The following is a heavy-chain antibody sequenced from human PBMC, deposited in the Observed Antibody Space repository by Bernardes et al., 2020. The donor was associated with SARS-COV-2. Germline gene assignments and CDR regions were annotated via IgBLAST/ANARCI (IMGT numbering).Heavy chain of an antibody. CDR1: GYTLTELS. CDR2: FDPEDGET. D-gene: IGHD3-3*01. J-gene: IGHJ5*02. CDR3: ATASVFGVEHNWFDP. V-gene: IGHV1-24*01. Sequence: ASVKVSCKVSGYTLTELSMPWVRQAPGKGLEWMGGFDPEDGETIYAQKFQGRVTMTEDKSTDTAYMELSSLRSEDTAVYYCATASVFGVEHNWFDPWGQGTLVTVSS.